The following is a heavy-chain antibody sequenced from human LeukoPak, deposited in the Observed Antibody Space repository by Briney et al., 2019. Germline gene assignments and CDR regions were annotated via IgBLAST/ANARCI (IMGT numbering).Heavy chain of an antibody. Sequence: SETLSLTCTVFGGSLISSHCYWGWIRQPPGKGREWIGSIHYSGSAHYNPSLKSRVIISVDTSKNRFSLRVSSVTAADTAVYYCASYYATGSSRFDYWGQGAPVTVSP. D-gene: IGHD3-10*01. CDR3: ASYYATGSSRFDY. V-gene: IGHV4-39*01. CDR1: GGSLISSHCY. CDR2: IHYSGSA. J-gene: IGHJ4*02.